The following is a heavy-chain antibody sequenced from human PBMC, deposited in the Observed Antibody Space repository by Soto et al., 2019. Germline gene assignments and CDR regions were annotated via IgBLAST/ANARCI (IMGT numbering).Heavy chain of an antibody. Sequence: SETLSLTCTVSGGSISSYYWSWIRQPPGKGLEWIGYIYYSGSTNYNPSLKSRVTISVDTSKNQFSLKLSSVTAADTAVYYCARSLFITRAFDIWGQGTMVTVSS. D-gene: IGHD3-9*01. CDR1: GGSISSYY. CDR2: IYYSGST. V-gene: IGHV4-59*01. J-gene: IGHJ3*02. CDR3: ARSLFITRAFDI.